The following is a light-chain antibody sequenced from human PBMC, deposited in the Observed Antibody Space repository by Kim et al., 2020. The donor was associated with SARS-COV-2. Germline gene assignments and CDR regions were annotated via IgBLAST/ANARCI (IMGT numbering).Light chain of an antibody. CDR2: RNS. CDR3: NSWDSSGNHYF. Sequence: SSELTQDPAVSVALGQTIRITCQGDSLRNYYANWYQQKPGQAPVRVVYRNSNRPSGIPDRFSGSISGNTASLTISGAQAEDAADYYCNSWDSSGNHYFFGSGTKVTVL. CDR1: SLRNYY. J-gene: IGLJ1*01. V-gene: IGLV3-19*02.